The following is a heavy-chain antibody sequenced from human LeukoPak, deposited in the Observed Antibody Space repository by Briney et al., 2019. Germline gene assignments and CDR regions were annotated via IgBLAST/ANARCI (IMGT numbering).Heavy chain of an antibody. CDR3: ARGRWLRRLDY. CDR2: LPPDELGI. Sequence: GGSLRLSCAASGFTFTNYWMHWVRQAPGMGLVWVSRLPPDELGIIYADSVKGRFTVSRDNAKNTVYLQMNNLRVDDTAMYYCARGRWLRRLDYWGQGTLVTVSS. J-gene: IGHJ4*02. D-gene: IGHD5-12*01. V-gene: IGHV3-74*01. CDR1: GFTFTNYW.